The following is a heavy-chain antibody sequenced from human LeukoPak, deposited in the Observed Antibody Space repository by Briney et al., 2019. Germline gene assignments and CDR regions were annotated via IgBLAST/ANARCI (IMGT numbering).Heavy chain of an antibody. CDR3: AKDGYNYDSSGHFDY. Sequence: GGSLRLSCAASGFTFSTYAMHWVRQPPGKGLEWVSAISGSGGATYHVDADSVKGRFIISRDNSKNTPYLQINSLRVEDTAVYYCAKDGYNYDSSGHFDYWGQGTLVTVSS. J-gene: IGHJ4*02. CDR1: GFTFSTYA. D-gene: IGHD3-22*01. CDR2: ISGSGGAT. V-gene: IGHV3-23*01.